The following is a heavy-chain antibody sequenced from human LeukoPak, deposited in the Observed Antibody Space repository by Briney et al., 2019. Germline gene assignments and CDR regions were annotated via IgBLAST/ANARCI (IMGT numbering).Heavy chain of an antibody. CDR2: MYHNGNT. J-gene: IGHJ5*01. CDR3: ARHDVGYCSGDRCYSWFDS. Sequence: SETLSLTCSVSGGSIRSSSHYWGWIRQPPGKGLEWIGSMYHNGNTYYNPSLKSRVTISVDTSKNQFFLMLSSVTAADTAVYYCARHDVGYCSGDRCYSWFDSWGQGTLVTVSS. D-gene: IGHD2-15*01. V-gene: IGHV4-39*01. CDR1: GGSIRSSSHY.